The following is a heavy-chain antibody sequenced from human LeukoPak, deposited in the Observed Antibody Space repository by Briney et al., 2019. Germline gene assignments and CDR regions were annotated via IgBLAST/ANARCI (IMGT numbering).Heavy chain of an antibody. CDR2: IKSDGST. Sequence: GGSLRLSCAAAGFTFSNYWMHWVRQAPGKGLVWVSRIKSDGSTNYADSVKGRFTISRDNAKNTVSLQMNSLRAEDTGVYYCARAPSEIGGYYPEYFRHWGQGTLVTVSS. D-gene: IGHD3-22*01. V-gene: IGHV3-74*01. CDR1: GFTFSNYW. J-gene: IGHJ1*01. CDR3: ARAPSEIGGYYPEYFRH.